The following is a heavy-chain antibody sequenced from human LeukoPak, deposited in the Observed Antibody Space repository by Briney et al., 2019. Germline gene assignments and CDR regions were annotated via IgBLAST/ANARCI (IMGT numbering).Heavy chain of an antibody. J-gene: IGHJ6*02. D-gene: IGHD3-3*01. CDR2: IKQDGSEK. Sequence: GSLRLSCAASGFTFSSYCMSWVRQAPGKGLEWVANIKQDGSEKYYVDSVKGRFTISRDNAKNSLYLQMNSLRAEDTAVYYCARSLLRLDTIFGVVINYGMDVWGQGTTVTVSS. CDR1: GFTFSSYC. V-gene: IGHV3-7*01. CDR3: ARSLLRLDTIFGVVINYGMDV.